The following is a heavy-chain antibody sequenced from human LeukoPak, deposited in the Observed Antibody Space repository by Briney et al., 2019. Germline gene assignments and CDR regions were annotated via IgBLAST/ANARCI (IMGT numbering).Heavy chain of an antibody. CDR2: ISGSSDFI. Sequence: GGSLRLSCAAFEFTFNNYNMNWVRQAPGKGLEWVASISGSSDFIYYADSVKGRFTISRDNARNSLFLQMNSLRAEDTAVYYCARYYKECSSTICFVYYGYFDVWGRGTLVTVSS. CDR3: ARYYKECSSTICFVYYGYFDV. V-gene: IGHV3-21*01. D-gene: IGHD2-2*01. J-gene: IGHJ2*01. CDR1: EFTFNNYN.